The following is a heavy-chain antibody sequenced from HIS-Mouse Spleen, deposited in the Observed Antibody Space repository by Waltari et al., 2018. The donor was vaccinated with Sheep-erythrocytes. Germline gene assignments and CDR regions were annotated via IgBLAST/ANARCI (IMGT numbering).Heavy chain of an antibody. D-gene: IGHD4-17*01. CDR2: IYYSGGT. CDR3: ARTDYGDYFGWFDP. Sequence: QVQLQESGPGLVKPSQTLSLTCTVSGGSISSGDYYWSWIRQPPGKGLEWIGYIYYSGGTYYNPSLKSRVTTSVDTSKNQFSLKLSSVTAADTAVYYFARTDYGDYFGWFDPWGQGTLVTVSS. V-gene: IGHV4-30-4*01. J-gene: IGHJ5*02. CDR1: GGSISSGDYY.